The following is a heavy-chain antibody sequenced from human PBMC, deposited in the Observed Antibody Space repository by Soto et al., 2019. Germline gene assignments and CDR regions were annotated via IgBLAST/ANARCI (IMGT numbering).Heavy chain of an antibody. CDR3: ARDQCFGGGRSCYYFDF. CDR1: GFTFTTYA. Sequence: GGSLRLSCPVSGFTFTTYAIHWVRESPGKGLEWVAVISNDGRGKYYADSVKGRFTISRDNSKNTLYLQMNSLRSDDTAVYYCARDQCFGGGRSCYYFDFWGQGTLVTVSS. V-gene: IGHV3-30*04. CDR2: ISNDGRGK. D-gene: IGHD2-15*01. J-gene: IGHJ4*02.